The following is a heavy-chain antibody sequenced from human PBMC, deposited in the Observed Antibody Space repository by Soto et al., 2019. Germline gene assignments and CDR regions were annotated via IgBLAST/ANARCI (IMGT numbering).Heavy chain of an antibody. Sequence: GGSLRLSCAASGFTFGSYAMHWVRQAPGKGLEWVAVISYDGSNKYYADSVKGRFTISRDNSKNTLYLQMNSLRAEDTAVYYCARDQLWPHYYYYYGMDVWGQGTTVTVSS. CDR2: ISYDGSNK. CDR3: ARDQLWPHYYYYYGMDV. CDR1: GFTFGSYA. V-gene: IGHV3-30-3*01. D-gene: IGHD5-18*01. J-gene: IGHJ6*02.